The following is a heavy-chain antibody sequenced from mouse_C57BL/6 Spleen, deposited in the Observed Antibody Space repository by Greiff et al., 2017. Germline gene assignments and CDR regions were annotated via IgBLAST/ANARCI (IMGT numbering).Heavy chain of an antibody. J-gene: IGHJ4*01. CDR1: GYTITDYY. CDR3: ASYSMDY. V-gene: IGHV1-26*01. Sequence: VQLQQSGPELVKPGASVKISCTASGYTITDYYMNWVKQSHGKSLAWIGDINPNNGGTSYNQKLKGKSTLTLDKSSSTAYMELRSLTSEDSAVYYCASYSMDYWGQGTSVTVSS. CDR2: INPNNGGT.